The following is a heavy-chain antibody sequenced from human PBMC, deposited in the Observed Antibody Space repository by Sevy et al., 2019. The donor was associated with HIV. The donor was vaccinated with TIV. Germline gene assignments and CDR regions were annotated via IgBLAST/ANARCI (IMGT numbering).Heavy chain of an antibody. CDR2: MSPGDSDP. Sequence: GESLKISCKGSAYTFTTHWIGWVRQMPGKGLEWMGIMSPGDSDPRYSPSFQGQFTMSVDKSVGTAYLQWHSLEASDTAIYYCARLDSYSIGWSPRYYFDYWGQGTLVTVSS. J-gene: IGHJ4*02. D-gene: IGHD6-19*01. V-gene: IGHV5-51*01. CDR1: AYTFTTHW. CDR3: ARLDSYSIGWSPRYYFDY.